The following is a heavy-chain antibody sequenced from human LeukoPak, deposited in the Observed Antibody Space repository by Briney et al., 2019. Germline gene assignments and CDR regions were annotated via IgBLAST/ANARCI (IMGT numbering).Heavy chain of an antibody. D-gene: IGHD3-9*01. CDR2: TRYSGST. CDR3: GRRTYYDTVTGYTYWYFDL. CDR1: GGSISSYY. J-gene: IGHJ2*01. V-gene: IGHV4-59*01. Sequence: KTSETLSLTCTVSGGSISSYYWSWIRQPPGKRLEWIGYTRYSGSTDYNPSLKGRDTMSVDTSKNQFSLKLSYVTAACTAVYYCGRRTYYDTVTGYTYWYFDLWGRGTLVTVSS.